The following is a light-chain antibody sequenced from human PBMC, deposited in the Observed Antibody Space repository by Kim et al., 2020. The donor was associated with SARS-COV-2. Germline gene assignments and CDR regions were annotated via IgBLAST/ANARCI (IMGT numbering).Light chain of an antibody. J-gene: IGLJ1*01. Sequence: GQSITISCTGTSSDVGRYNYVSWYQQHPGKAPKGMIYDVSNRPSGVSNRFSGSKSGNTASLTISGLQAEDEADYYCSSYTTTGTYVFGTGTKVTVL. CDR2: DVS. CDR1: SSDVGRYNY. CDR3: SSYTTTGTYV. V-gene: IGLV2-14*03.